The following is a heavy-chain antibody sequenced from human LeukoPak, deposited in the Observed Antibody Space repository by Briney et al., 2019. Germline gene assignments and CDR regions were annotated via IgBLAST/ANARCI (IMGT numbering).Heavy chain of an antibody. D-gene: IGHD5-18*01. CDR1: GFTFNDYY. Sequence: GGSLRLSCAASGFTFNDYYMSWIRQAPGKGLEWVSYISSSSSYTNYADSVKGRFTISRDNAKNSLYLQMNSLRAEDTAVYYCARGAGGIQLWSNFDYWGQGTLVTVSS. CDR3: ARGAGGIQLWSNFDY. CDR2: ISSSSSYT. V-gene: IGHV3-11*05. J-gene: IGHJ4*02.